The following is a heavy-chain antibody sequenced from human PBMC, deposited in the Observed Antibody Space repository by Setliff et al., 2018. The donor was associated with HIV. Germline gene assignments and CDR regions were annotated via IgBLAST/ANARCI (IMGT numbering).Heavy chain of an antibody. J-gene: IGHJ4*02. V-gene: IGHV4-39*07. Sequence: SETLSLTCTVSGGSISSTTYWWGWIRQPPGKGLEWIGRIYPSGSTSYNPSLKSRVTMSVDTSKNQISLKLSSVTAADTAVFYCARGLPATNGVWIDYWGQGTLVTVSS. CDR3: ARGLPATNGVWIDY. CDR2: IYPSGST. D-gene: IGHD2-8*01. CDR1: GGSISSTTYW.